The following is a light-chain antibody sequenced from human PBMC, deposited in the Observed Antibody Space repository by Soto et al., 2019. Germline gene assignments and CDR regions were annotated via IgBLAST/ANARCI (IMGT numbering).Light chain of an antibody. CDR2: GAS. Sequence: EIVMTQSPATLSVSPGERATLSCRASQSVSRNLAWYQQKPGQAPRLLIHGASTRATGIPPSFSGSGSGTEFTLTISSLKSEDFADYYCQQYNNWHPITFGQGTRLEIK. CDR3: QQYNNWHPIT. V-gene: IGKV3-15*01. J-gene: IGKJ5*01. CDR1: QSVSRN.